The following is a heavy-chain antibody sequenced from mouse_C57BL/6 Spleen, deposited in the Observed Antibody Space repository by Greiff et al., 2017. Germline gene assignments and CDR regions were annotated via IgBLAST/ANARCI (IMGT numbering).Heavy chain of an antibody. CDR2: IYPGSGST. J-gene: IGHJ2*01. V-gene: IGHV1-55*01. CDR3: ARGEADYSNLFDY. D-gene: IGHD2-5*01. Sequence: QVQLQQPGAELVKPGASVKMSCKASGYTFTSYWITWVKQRPGQGLEWIGDIYPGSGSTNYNEKFKSKATLTVDKPSSTAYMQLSSLTSDDSAVYYCARGEADYSNLFDYWGQGTTLTVSS. CDR1: GYTFTSYW.